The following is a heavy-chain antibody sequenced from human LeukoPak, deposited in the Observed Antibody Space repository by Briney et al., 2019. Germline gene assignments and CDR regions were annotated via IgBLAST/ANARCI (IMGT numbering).Heavy chain of an antibody. V-gene: IGHV4-59*12. Sequence: SETLSLTCTVSGGSISSYYWSWLRQPPGRGLEWVGYIYYSGSTNYNPSLKSRVTISVDTSKNQFSLKLSSVTAADTAVYYCARGGARRLYYYGMDVWGQGTTVTVSS. CDR3: ARGGARRLYYYGMDV. CDR2: IYYSGST. J-gene: IGHJ6*02. CDR1: GGSISSYY. D-gene: IGHD1-26*01.